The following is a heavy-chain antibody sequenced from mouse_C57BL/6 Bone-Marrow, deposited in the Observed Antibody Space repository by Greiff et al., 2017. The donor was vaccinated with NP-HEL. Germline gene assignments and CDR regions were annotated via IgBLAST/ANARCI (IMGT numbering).Heavy chain of an antibody. CDR2: ISYDGSN. CDR1: GYSITSGYY. Sequence: EVKLVESGPGLVKPSQSLSLTCSVTGYSITSGYYWNWIRQFPGNKLEWMGYISYDGSNNYNPSLKNRISITRDTSKNQLFLKLKSVTTEDTATYYCASMLLYGDWGQGTTLTVAS. V-gene: IGHV3-6*01. J-gene: IGHJ2*01. CDR3: ASMLLYGD. D-gene: IGHD2-12*01.